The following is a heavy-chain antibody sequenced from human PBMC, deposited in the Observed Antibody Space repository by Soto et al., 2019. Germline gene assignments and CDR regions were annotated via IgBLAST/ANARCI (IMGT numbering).Heavy chain of an antibody. Sequence: QVQLVQSGAEVKKPGASVKVSCKASGYTFNSYAISWVRQAPGQGLEWMGWISPYNGNTNYAPMLQGRVTMTTDTSTSTAYMELRSLRSDDTAVYYCARDLAAGTCDYWGQGTLVTVSS. CDR1: GYTFNSYA. CDR2: ISPYNGNT. CDR3: ARDLAAGTCDY. D-gene: IGHD6-13*01. V-gene: IGHV1-18*01. J-gene: IGHJ4*02.